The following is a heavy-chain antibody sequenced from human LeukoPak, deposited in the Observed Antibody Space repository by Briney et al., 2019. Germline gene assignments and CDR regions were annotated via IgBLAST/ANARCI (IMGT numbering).Heavy chain of an antibody. CDR3: ARDLNIAQYYYYYYMDV. CDR2: INSDGSST. V-gene: IGHV3-74*01. J-gene: IGHJ6*03. Sequence: GGSLRLSCAASGFTFSSYWMHWVRQAPGKGLVWVSRINSDGSSTSYADSVKGRFTISRDNAKNSLYLQMNSLRAEDTAVYYCARDLNIAQYYYYYYMDVWGKGTTVTVSS. D-gene: IGHD6-13*01. CDR1: GFTFSSYW.